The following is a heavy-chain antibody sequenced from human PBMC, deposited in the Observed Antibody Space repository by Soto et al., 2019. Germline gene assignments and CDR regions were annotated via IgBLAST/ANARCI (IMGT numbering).Heavy chain of an antibody. CDR2: ISGSGSST. D-gene: IGHD3-3*01. V-gene: IGHV3-23*01. J-gene: IGHJ6*02. CDR1: GFTFSSYA. Sequence: GGSLRLSCAASGFTFSSYAMSWVRQAPGKGLEWVSAISGSGSSTYYADSVKGRFTISRDNSKNTLYLQMNSLRAEDTAVYYCAKSGFTIFGVVISYGMDVWGQGTTVTVSS. CDR3: AKSGFTIFGVVISYGMDV.